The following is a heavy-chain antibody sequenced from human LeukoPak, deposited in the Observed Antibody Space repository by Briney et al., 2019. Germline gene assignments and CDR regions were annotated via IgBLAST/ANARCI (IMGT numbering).Heavy chain of an antibody. D-gene: IGHD3-10*01. CDR1: GGSISSYY. J-gene: IGHJ5*02. CDR2: IYTSGST. V-gene: IGHV4-4*07. CDR3: ARGLVYYGSVSNWFDP. Sequence: SETLSLTCTVSGGSISSYYWRWIREPAGKGLEWIGRIYTSGSTNYNPSLKSRVTMSVDTSKNQFSLKLSSVTAADTAVYYCARGLVYYGSVSNWFDPWGQGTLVTVSS.